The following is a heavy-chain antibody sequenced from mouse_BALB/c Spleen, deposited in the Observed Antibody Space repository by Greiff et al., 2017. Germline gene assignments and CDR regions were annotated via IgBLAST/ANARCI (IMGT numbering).Heavy chain of an antibody. V-gene: IGHV5-17*02. CDR2: ISSGSSTI. J-gene: IGHJ1*01. D-gene: IGHD2-4*01. CDR3: ARSADYYWYFDV. Sequence: EVKVVESGGGLVQPGGSRKLSCAASGFTFSSFGMHWVRQAPEKGLEWVAYISSGSSTIYYADTVKGRFTISRDNPKNTLFLQMTSLRSEDTAMYYCARSADYYWYFDVWGAGTTVTVSS. CDR1: GFTFSSFG.